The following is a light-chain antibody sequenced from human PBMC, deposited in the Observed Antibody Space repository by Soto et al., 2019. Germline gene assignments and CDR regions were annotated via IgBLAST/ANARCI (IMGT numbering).Light chain of an antibody. CDR1: QSVSSN. CDR3: QQYNNWPPLT. Sequence: EIVMTQSPATLSVSPGERATLSCRASQSVSSNLAWYQQKPGQAPRLIIYGASTRATRIPARFSGSGSGTEFTLNNSSLQSEDFAVYYCQQYNNWPPLTFGGGTNVEIK. V-gene: IGKV3-15*01. J-gene: IGKJ4*01. CDR2: GAS.